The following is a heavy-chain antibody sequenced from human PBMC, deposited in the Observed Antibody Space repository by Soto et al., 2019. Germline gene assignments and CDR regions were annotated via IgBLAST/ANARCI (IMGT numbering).Heavy chain of an antibody. CDR2: ISHDGSNK. J-gene: IGHJ4*02. V-gene: IGHV3-30*03. D-gene: IGHD3-22*01. CDR1: GLSISRHG. Sequence: PGGSLRLSCVVSGLSISRHGMHWVRQAPGKGLEWVAVISHDGSNKKYVDSVKGRFAISRDNSKNRLYLQMNSLRAEDTAVYYCVFPSSGKYLFEHWGQGALVTVSS. CDR3: VFPSSGKYLFEH.